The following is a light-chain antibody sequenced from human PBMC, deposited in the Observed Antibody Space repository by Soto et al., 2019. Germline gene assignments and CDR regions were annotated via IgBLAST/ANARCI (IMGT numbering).Light chain of an antibody. J-gene: IGKJ1*01. Sequence: DLQMTQSPSSVSASVGDRITITCRTSQSFSNYLTWYQHKPGKAPKLLIYSATVLQSGVPSRFSGSGSGTDFTITISRLQPEDSETYDGQQTYTIPWTFGQGTKVDIK. V-gene: IGKV1-39*01. CDR2: SAT. CDR1: QSFSNY. CDR3: QQTYTIPWT.